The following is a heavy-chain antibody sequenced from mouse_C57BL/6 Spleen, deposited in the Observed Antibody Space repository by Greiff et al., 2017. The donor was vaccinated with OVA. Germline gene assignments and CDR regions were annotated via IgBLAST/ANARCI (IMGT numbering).Heavy chain of an antibody. D-gene: IGHD4-1*01. CDR1: GYSITSGYY. CDR3: ARGTGSYFDY. CDR2: ISYDGSN. Sequence: EVQLQQSGPGLVKPSQSLSLTCSVTGYSITSGYYWNWIRQFPGNILEWMGYISYDGSNNYNPSLKNRISITRDTSKNQFFLKLNSVTTEDTATYYCARGTGSYFDYWGQGTTLTVSS. J-gene: IGHJ2*01. V-gene: IGHV3-6*01.